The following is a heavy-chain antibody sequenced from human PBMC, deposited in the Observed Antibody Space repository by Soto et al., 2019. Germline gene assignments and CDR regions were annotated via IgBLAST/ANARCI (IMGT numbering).Heavy chain of an antibody. CDR1: GFTFSSYA. V-gene: IGHV3-23*01. CDR2: ISGSDDST. Sequence: GGSLSLSCAASGFTFSSYAMSWVRQAPGKGLEWVSVISGSDDSTYYADSVKGRFTISRDNSKNMLYLQMNSLRAEDTAVYYCAKRSSSSTFDYWGQGTLVTVSS. D-gene: IGHD6-6*01. J-gene: IGHJ4*02. CDR3: AKRSSSSTFDY.